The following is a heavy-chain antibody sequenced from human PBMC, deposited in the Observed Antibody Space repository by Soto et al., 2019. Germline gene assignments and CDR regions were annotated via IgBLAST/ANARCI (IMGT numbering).Heavy chain of an antibody. CDR3: ARDTPLVVPAAIRAVSPGNDY. CDR1: GFTFSSYW. D-gene: IGHD2-2*01. J-gene: IGHJ4*02. CDR2: IKQDGSEK. V-gene: IGHV3-7*01. Sequence: GGSLRLSCAASGFTFSSYWMSWVRQAPGKGLEWVANIKQDGSEKYYVDSVKGRFTISRDNAKNSLYLQMNSLRAEDTAVYYCARDTPLVVPAAIRAVSPGNDYWGQGTLVTVSP.